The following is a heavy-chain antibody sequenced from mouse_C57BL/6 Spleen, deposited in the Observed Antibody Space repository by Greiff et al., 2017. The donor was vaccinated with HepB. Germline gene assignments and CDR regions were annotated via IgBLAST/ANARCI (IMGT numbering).Heavy chain of an antibody. V-gene: IGHV5-17*01. CDR2: ISSGSSTI. J-gene: IGHJ4*01. D-gene: IGHD2-1*01. Sequence: EVKLVESGGGLVKPGGSLKLSCAASGFTFSDYGMHWVRQAPEKGLEWVAYISSGSSTIYYADTVKGRFTISSDNAKNTLFLQMTSLRSEDTAMYDCVRWGVYYGRVDYWGQGTSVTVSS. CDR1: GFTFSDYG. CDR3: VRWGVYYGRVDY.